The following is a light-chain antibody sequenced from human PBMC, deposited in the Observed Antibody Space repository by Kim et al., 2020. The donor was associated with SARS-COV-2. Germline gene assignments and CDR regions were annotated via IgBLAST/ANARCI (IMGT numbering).Light chain of an antibody. J-gene: IGKJ4*01. V-gene: IGKV1-5*03. CDR3: QQYSSYSALT. CDR2: RAS. CDR1: QSISWW. Sequence: SVGDRVTSTCRASQSISWWLAWYQQKPGKAPRLLIYRASSLESGVPSRFSGSGSGTDFTLTISSLQPDDFATYYCQQYSSYSALTFGGGTKVDIK.